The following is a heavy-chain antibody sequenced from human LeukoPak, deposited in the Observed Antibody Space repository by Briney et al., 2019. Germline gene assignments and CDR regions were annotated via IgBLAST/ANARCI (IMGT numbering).Heavy chain of an antibody. V-gene: IGHV4-4*07. D-gene: IGHD5-12*01. J-gene: IGHJ4*02. CDR1: GGSISLHF. Sequence: SETLSLTCSVSGGSISLHFWTWIRQPAGKGLEWFGRIYSSGSANYNPSLRSRVTMSIDTSTNQFSLKVTSVTAADTAVYYCARKLPGYRGYDYVIDYWGQGTLVTVSS. CDR2: IYSSGSA. CDR3: ARKLPGYRGYDYVIDY.